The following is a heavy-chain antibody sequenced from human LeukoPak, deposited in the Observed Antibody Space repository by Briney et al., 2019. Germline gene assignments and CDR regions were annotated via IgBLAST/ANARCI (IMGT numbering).Heavy chain of an antibody. CDR1: GFTFSDYY. V-gene: IGHV3-11*04. J-gene: IGHJ4*02. D-gene: IGHD5-24*01. CDR2: ITLSGSNT. Sequence: GGSLRLSCAASGFTFSDYYMSWIRQAPGKGLEWVSYITLSGSNTQYADSVKGRFTISRDNAKNTLYLQLDSLRAEDTAVYYCARDMEMATISGFDYWGQGTLVTVSS. CDR3: ARDMEMATISGFDY.